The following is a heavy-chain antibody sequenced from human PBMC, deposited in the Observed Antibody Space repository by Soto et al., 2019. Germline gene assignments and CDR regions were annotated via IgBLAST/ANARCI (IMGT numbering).Heavy chain of an antibody. CDR3: AKGDYYDSSGYSDFDY. D-gene: IGHD3-22*01. Sequence: PVGSLRLSCAASGFTFSSYAMSWVRQAPGKGLEWVSAISGSGGSTYYADSVKGRFTISRDNSKNTLYLQMNSLRAEDTAVYYCAKGDYYDSSGYSDFDYWGQGTLVTVSS. CDR1: GFTFSSYA. CDR2: ISGSGGST. V-gene: IGHV3-23*01. J-gene: IGHJ4*02.